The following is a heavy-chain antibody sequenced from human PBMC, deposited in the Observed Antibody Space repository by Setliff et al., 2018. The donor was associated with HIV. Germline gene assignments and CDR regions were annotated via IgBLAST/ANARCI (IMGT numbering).Heavy chain of an antibody. Sequence: ASVKVSCKASGYTFTAYYMHWVQQAPGKGLEWVGRVDPADGETMYAEKFQGRVTITADTSTDTAYLELSSLRSEDTAVYYCATVSGDYYDSSDRPWGQGTLVTVSS. CDR3: ATVSGDYYDSSDRP. V-gene: IGHV1-69-2*01. D-gene: IGHD3-22*01. J-gene: IGHJ5*02. CDR2: VDPADGET. CDR1: GYTFTAYY.